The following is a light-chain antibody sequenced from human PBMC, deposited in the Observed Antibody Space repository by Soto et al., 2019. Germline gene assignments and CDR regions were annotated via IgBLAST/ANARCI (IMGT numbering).Light chain of an antibody. J-gene: IGLJ1*01. CDR2: EVS. V-gene: IGLV2-14*03. CDR3: SSYTTSSTVV. Sequence: ALTQPASVFGSPGQSITISCTGTSSDVGGYNFVSWYQQHPGKAPKLMIYEVSNRPSGVSNRFSGSKSGNTASLTISGLQPEDEADYYCSSYTTSSTVVFGTGTKVTVL. CDR1: SSDVGGYNF.